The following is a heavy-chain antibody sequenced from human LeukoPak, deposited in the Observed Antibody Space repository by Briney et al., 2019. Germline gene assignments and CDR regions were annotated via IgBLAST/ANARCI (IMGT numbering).Heavy chain of an antibody. D-gene: IGHD6-19*01. CDR3: ARRAVGNSYYYSMDV. CDR1: GYTFTSYG. V-gene: IGHV1-18*01. J-gene: IGHJ6*03. CDR2: ISAYNGNT. Sequence: GASVKVSCKASGYTFTSYGISWVRQAPGQGLEWMGWISAYNGNTNYAQKLQGRVTMTRDTSTSTVYMELSSLRSEDTAVYYCARRAVGNSYYYSMDVWGKGTTVTVSS.